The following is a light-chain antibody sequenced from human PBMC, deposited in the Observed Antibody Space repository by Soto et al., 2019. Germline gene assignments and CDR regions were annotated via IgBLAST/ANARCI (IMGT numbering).Light chain of an antibody. CDR2: GNS. CDR3: QSYDSSLSGDWV. V-gene: IGLV1-40*01. Sequence: QSVLTQPPSVSGAPGQRVTISCTGSSSNIGAGYGVHWYQHLPGTAPKLLIHGNSNRPSGVPDRFSGSKSGTSASLAITGLQSEDEADYYCQSYDSSLSGDWVFGGGTKLTVL. J-gene: IGLJ3*02. CDR1: SSNIGAGYG.